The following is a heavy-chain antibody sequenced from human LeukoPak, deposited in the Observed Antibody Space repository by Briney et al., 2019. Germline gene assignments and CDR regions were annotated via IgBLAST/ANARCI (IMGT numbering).Heavy chain of an antibody. J-gene: IGHJ4*02. CDR2: IKQDGTEK. Sequence: PGGSLRLSCAASGFTFSSYAMSWVRQAPGKGLEWVANIKQDGTEKHYVDSVKGRFTISRDNAKNSLYYCAKLAKYFYGSETYYFFEHWGQGTPVTASS. V-gene: IGHV3-7*01. D-gene: IGHD3-10*01. CDR3: FFEH. CDR1: GFTFSSYA.